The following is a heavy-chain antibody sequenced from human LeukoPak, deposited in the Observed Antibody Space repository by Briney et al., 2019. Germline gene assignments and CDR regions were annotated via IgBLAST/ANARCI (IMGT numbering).Heavy chain of an antibody. J-gene: IGHJ4*02. CDR2: ISSSSSYI. V-gene: IGHV3-21*01. CDR1: GFTFSSYS. Sequence: GGSLRLSCAASGFTFSSYSMNWVRQAPGKGLEWVSSISSSSSYIYYADSVKGRFTISRDNAKNSLYLQTNSLRAEDTAVYYCARDPTVTMNTIFDYWGQGTLVTVSS. CDR3: ARDPTVTMNTIFDY. D-gene: IGHD4-17*01.